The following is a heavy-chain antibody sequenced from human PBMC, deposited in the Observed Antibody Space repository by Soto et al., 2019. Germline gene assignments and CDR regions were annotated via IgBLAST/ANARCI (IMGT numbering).Heavy chain of an antibody. CDR3: ARGGSGSDWGYYGMDV. Sequence: EVQLVESGGGLVQPGGSLRLSCAGSALTASKNYMSWVRQPPGKGLEWVSVIYSGGTTYYADSVKDRFSISRDNSKSTLYLQMDNLRAGGTAVSYCARGGSGSDWGYYGMDVWGQGTTVTVSS. V-gene: IGHV3-66*01. J-gene: IGHJ6*02. D-gene: IGHD3-10*01. CDR2: IYSGGTT. CDR1: ALTASKNY.